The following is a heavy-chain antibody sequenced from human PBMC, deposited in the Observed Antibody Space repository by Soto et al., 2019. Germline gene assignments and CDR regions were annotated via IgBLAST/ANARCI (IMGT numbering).Heavy chain of an antibody. Sequence: AGGSLRLSCAASGFTFSSYAMHWVRQAPGKGLEWVAVISYDGSNKYYADSVKGRFTISRDNSKNTLYLQMNSLRAEDTAVYYCAREAIQTTVTTVYFDYWGQGTLVTVSS. CDR3: AREAIQTTVTTVYFDY. J-gene: IGHJ4*02. CDR2: ISYDGSNK. V-gene: IGHV3-30-3*01. CDR1: GFTFSSYA. D-gene: IGHD4-4*01.